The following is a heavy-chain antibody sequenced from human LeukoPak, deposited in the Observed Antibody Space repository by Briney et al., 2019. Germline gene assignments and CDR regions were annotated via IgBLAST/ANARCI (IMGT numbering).Heavy chain of an antibody. CDR3: AREGSYCDGGDCYSFDF. D-gene: IGHD2-21*02. CDR2: MHVGNGNT. V-gene: IGHV1-2*02. CDR1: GYTFIANY. J-gene: IGHJ4*02. Sequence: ASVSLSCTASGYTFIANYLRWVRQAPGIGLEWLGWMHVGNGNTRYAPKFQGRVTLSRDTSINTAYMELSSLTSDDTAVYYCAREGSYCDGGDCYSFDFWGQGTLVTVSS.